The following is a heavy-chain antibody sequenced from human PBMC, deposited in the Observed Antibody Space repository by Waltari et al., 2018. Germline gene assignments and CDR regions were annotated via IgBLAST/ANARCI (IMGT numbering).Heavy chain of an antibody. CDR1: GFTFSSYW. V-gene: IGHV3-7*01. D-gene: IGHD2-21*01. J-gene: IGHJ3*02. CDR3: ARDLAYCGGDCYSPDAFDI. Sequence: EVQLVESGGGLVQPGGSLRLSCAASGFTFSSYWMSWVRQAPGKGREWVANRKQDGSCEDYVDPVKGRFTISRDNAKNSLYLQMNSLRAEDTAVYYCARDLAYCGGDCYSPDAFDIWGQGTMVTVSS. CDR2: RKQDGSCE.